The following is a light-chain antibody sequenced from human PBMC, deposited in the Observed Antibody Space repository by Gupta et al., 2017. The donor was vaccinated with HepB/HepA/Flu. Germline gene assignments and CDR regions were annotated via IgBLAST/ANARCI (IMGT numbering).Light chain of an antibody. J-gene: IGKJ5*01. CDR1: QSVAGNF. CDR3: HQYVTSPIT. Sequence: EIVLTQSPATLSLSPGERATLSCGASQSVAGNFLAWYQKKPGLAPRLVIYDASNRATGIPDRFSASGSGTDFTLTISRLEPEDFALYYCHQYVTSPITFGQGTRLEIK. V-gene: IGKV3D-20*01. CDR2: DAS.